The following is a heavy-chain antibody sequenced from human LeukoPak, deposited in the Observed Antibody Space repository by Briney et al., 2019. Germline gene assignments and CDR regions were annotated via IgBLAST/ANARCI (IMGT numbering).Heavy chain of an antibody. CDR1: GGSISSSSYY. CDR3: ARVRGYSYDY. Sequence: SETLSLTCTVSGGSISSSSYYWGWIRQPPGKGLEWIGSIYYSGSTNYNPSLESRVTISVDTSKNQFSLKLTSVTAADTAVYYCARVRGYSYDYWGQGTLVTVSS. V-gene: IGHV4-39*07. J-gene: IGHJ4*02. CDR2: IYYSGST. D-gene: IGHD5-18*01.